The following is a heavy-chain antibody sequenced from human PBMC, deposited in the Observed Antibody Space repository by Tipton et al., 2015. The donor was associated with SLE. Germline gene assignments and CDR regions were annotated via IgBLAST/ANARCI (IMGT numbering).Heavy chain of an antibody. CDR1: GGSFSGYY. V-gene: IGHV4-34*01. J-gene: IGHJ4*02. D-gene: IGHD3-10*01. Sequence: TLSLTCAVYGGSFSGYYWSWIRQPPGKGLEWIGEINHSGGTNYNPSLKSRVTISVDTSKNQFSLKLSSVTAADTAVYYCANVNYYFDYWGQGTLVTVSS. CDR2: INHSGGT. CDR3: ANVNYYFDY.